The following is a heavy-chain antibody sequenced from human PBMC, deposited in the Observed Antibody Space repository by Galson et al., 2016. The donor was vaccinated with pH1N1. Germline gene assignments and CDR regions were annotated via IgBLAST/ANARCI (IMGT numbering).Heavy chain of an antibody. Sequence: SLRLSCAASGFTFSTYWMAWVRQAPGKGLEWVANIKEDGSEKHHVGSLQGRFTISRDNAKNSLFLQMNSLRAEDTAVYYCARSGGSDMDVWGQGTTVTVSS. V-gene: IGHV3-7*03. CDR1: GFTFSTYW. J-gene: IGHJ6*02. D-gene: IGHD2-15*01. CDR3: ARSGGSDMDV. CDR2: IKEDGSEK.